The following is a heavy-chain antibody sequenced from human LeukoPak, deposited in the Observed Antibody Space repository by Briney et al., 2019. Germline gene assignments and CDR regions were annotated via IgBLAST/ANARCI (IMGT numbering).Heavy chain of an antibody. Sequence: ETLSLTCTVSGGSISSYYWSWIRQPPGKGLEWIGYIYYSGSTNYDPSLKSRVTISVDTSKNQFSLKLSSVTAADTAVYYCARAKDSYYYYYYMDVWGKGTTVTVSS. CDR2: IYYSGST. D-gene: IGHD3/OR15-3a*01. CDR1: GGSISSYY. CDR3: ARAKDSYYYYYYMDV. V-gene: IGHV4-59*01. J-gene: IGHJ6*03.